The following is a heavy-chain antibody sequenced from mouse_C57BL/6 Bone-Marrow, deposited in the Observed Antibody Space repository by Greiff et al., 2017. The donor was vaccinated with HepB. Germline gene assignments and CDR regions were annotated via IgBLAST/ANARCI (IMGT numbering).Heavy chain of an antibody. Sequence: DVKLVESGGGLVQPGGSLKLSCAASGFTFSDYYMYWVRQTPEKRLEWVAYISNGGGSTYYPDNVKGRFTISRDNAKNNLYLQMSHLKSEDTAMYYCARAPSITTVVAKGDYAMDYWGQGTSVTVSS. D-gene: IGHD1-1*01. CDR1: GFTFSDYY. V-gene: IGHV5-12*01. CDR2: ISNGGGST. CDR3: ARAPSITTVVAKGDYAMDY. J-gene: IGHJ4*01.